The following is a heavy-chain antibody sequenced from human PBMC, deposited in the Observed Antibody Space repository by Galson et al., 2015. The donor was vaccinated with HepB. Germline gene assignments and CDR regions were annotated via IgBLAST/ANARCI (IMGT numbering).Heavy chain of an antibody. V-gene: IGHV3-33*01. CDR1: GFTFSSYG. CDR2: IWYDGSNK. Sequence: FLRLSCAASGFTFSSYGMHWVRQAPGKGLEWVAVIWYDGSNKYYADSVKGRFTISRDNSKNTLYLQMNSLRAEDTAVYYCARDLKGDTAMADWGQGTLVTVSS. CDR3: ARDLKGDTAMAD. J-gene: IGHJ4*02. D-gene: IGHD5-18*01.